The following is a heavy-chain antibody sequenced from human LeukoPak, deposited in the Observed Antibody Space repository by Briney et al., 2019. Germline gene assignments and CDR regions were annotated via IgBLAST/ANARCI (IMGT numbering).Heavy chain of an antibody. D-gene: IGHD6-13*01. Sequence: PGGSLRLSCAASGFTFDDYTMHWVRQAPGKGLEWVSLISWDGGSTYYADSVKGRFTISRDNSKNSLYLQMNSLRTEDTALYYYAKGPPDEIPPSSWYVIDYWGQGTLVTVSS. CDR2: ISWDGGST. CDR3: AKGPPDEIPPSSWYVIDY. J-gene: IGHJ4*02. CDR1: GFTFDDYT. V-gene: IGHV3-43*01.